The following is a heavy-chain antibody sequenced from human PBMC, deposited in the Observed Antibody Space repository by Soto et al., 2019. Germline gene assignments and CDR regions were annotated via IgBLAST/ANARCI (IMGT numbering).Heavy chain of an antibody. CDR2: MYYSGTT. Sequence: QVQLQESGPGLVKPSETPSLNCTVSGGSISSNYWSWIRQPPGKGLEWIGYMYYSGTTNYNPSLKSRVTISVDTAKNQFSLKMSSVTAADTAVYYCASASGIYYFAYWGQGTLVTVSS. CDR3: ASASGIYYFAY. V-gene: IGHV4-59*01. J-gene: IGHJ4*02. D-gene: IGHD3-10*01. CDR1: GGSISSNY.